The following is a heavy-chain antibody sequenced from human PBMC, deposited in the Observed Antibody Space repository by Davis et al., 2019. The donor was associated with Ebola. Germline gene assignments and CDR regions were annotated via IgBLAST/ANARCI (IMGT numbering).Heavy chain of an antibody. CDR1: GGSFSGYY. V-gene: IGHV4-34*01. J-gene: IGHJ6*02. CDR2: INHSGST. Sequence: PSETLSLTCAVYGGSFSGYYWSWIRQLPGKGLEWIGEINHSGSTNYNPSLKSRVTISADTSKNQFSLKLSSVTAADTAVYYCARDGYSYGLEFYYYYYGMDVWSQGTTVTVSS. CDR3: ARDGYSYGLEFYYYYYGMDV. D-gene: IGHD5-18*01.